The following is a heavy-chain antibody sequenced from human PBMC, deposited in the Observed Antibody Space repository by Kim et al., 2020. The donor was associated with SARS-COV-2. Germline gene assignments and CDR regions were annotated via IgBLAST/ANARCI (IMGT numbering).Heavy chain of an antibody. CDR3: ARGSGSYDAFDI. V-gene: IGHV4-59*09. Sequence: NYNPSLRSRVTIAVDTSKNRFSLKLSSVTAADTAVYYCARGSGSYDAFDIWGQGTMVTVSS. D-gene: IGHD1-26*01. J-gene: IGHJ3*02.